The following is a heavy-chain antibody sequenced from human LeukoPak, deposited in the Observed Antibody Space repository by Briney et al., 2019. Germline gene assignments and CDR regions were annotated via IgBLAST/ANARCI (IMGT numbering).Heavy chain of an antibody. Sequence: GESLKISSQFSGYICRNYWIGWWRQMPGKGLESMGMIYPADADTTYNPSFQCQVTISADKSISTFSLQWSTLKASDTAMYYCATQRWDGSQTRGYYFEYSGQGTLVTVSS. CDR2: IYPADADT. CDR3: ATQRWDGSQTRGYYFEY. J-gene: IGHJ4*02. CDR1: GYICRNYW. D-gene: IGHD3-10*01. V-gene: IGHV5-51*01.